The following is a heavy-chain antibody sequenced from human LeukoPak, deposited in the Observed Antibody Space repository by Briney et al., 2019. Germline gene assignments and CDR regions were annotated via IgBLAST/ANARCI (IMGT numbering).Heavy chain of an antibody. D-gene: IGHD3-10*01. CDR3: AREHGYGSEPIGSFCY. CDR2: IIPILGIA. Sequence: SVYVACTASRGTFSRYAISWVPQPPGQGLEWMGRIIPILGIANYAQKFQGRVTITADKSTSTAYMELSSLRSEDTAVYYCAREHGYGSEPIGSFCYWGQGTLDTVSS. CDR1: RGTFSRYA. J-gene: IGHJ4*02. V-gene: IGHV1-69*04.